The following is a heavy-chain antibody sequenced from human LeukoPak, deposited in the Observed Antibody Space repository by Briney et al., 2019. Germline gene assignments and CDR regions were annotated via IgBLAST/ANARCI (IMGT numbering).Heavy chain of an antibody. D-gene: IGHD1-26*01. CDR2: INPNSGGT. CDR3: ARNLKYSGSYNGMDV. CDR1: GYTFTGYY. V-gene: IGHV1-2*02. J-gene: IGHJ6*02. Sequence: ASVKVSCKASGYTFTGYYMHWVRQAPGQGLEWMGWINPNSGGTNYAQKFQGRVTMTRDTSISTAYMELSRLRSDDTAVYYCARNLKYSGSYNGMDVWGQGPTVTVSS.